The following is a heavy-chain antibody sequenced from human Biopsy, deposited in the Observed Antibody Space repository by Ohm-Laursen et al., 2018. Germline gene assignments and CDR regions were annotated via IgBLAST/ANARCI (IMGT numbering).Heavy chain of an antibody. CDR3: ATKVTGYFHH. J-gene: IGHJ1*01. Sequence: SVKVSCNAPGGTFSNYGVNWVRQAPGQGLEWLGGIIPILGTGNYAQKFQDRVTVAADTSTSTATMELRSLRSDGTAVYYCATKVTGYFHHWGQGTLVIVSS. V-gene: IGHV1-69*06. D-gene: IGHD2-21*02. CDR1: GGTFSNYG. CDR2: IIPILGTG.